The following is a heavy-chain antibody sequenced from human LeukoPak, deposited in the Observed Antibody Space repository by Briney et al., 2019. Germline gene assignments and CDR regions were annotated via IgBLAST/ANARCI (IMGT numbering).Heavy chain of an antibody. Sequence: PSETLSLTCTVSGGSISSYYWSWIRQPPGKGLEWIGYIYYSGSTNCNPSLKSRVTISVDTSKNQFSLKLSSVTAADTAVYYCARDSGSYTGEFDPWGQGTLVTVSS. CDR2: IYYSGST. CDR1: GGSISSYY. CDR3: ARDSGSYTGEFDP. D-gene: IGHD1-26*01. J-gene: IGHJ5*02. V-gene: IGHV4-59*01.